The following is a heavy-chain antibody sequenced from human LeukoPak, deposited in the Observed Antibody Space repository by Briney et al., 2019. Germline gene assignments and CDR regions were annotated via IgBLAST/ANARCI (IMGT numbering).Heavy chain of an antibody. CDR2: IYHSGST. J-gene: IGHJ5*02. Sequence: SETLSLTCAVSGYSISSGYYWGWIRQPPGKGLEWIGSIYHSGSTYYNPSLKSRVTTSVDTSKNQFSLKLSSVTAADTAVYYCARRPRTPMVRGSNWFDPWGQGTLVTVSS. CDR1: GYSISSGYY. V-gene: IGHV4-38-2*01. CDR3: ARRPRTPMVRGSNWFDP. D-gene: IGHD3-10*01.